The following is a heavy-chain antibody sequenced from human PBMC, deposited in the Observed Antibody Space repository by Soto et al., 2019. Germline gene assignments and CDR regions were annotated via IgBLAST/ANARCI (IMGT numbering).Heavy chain of an antibody. V-gene: IGHV3-30*18. CDR1: GFTFSDYA. D-gene: IGHD6-19*01. CDR3: GKGGRQWLVTCDFNY. Sequence: VQLVESGGGVVQPGRSLRLSCAASGFTFSDYAMHWVRQAPGKGLEWVAVVSHDGRNTHYADSVKGRFTISRDSSKNTVCLEMTSLRAEDAAVCSGGKGGRQWLVTCDFNYGGQGALVTVSP. CDR2: VSHDGRNT. J-gene: IGHJ4*02.